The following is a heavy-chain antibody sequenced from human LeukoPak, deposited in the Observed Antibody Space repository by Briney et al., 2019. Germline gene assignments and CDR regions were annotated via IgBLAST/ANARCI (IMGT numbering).Heavy chain of an antibody. Sequence: GGSLRLSCAASGFTVSSNYMSWVRQAPGKGLEWVSVIYSGGSTYYADSVKGRFTISRDNSKNTLYLQMNSLRAEDTAVYYCARMYYDFWSGYPYYFDYWGQGTLVTLSS. J-gene: IGHJ4*02. CDR2: IYSGGST. CDR3: ARMYYDFWSGYPYYFDY. V-gene: IGHV3-53*01. CDR1: GFTVSSNY. D-gene: IGHD3-3*01.